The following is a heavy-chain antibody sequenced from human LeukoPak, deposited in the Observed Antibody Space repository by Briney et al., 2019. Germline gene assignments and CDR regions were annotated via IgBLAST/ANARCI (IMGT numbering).Heavy chain of an antibody. Sequence: QPGGSLRLSCSASGFTFSSYAMRWVRQAPGKGLEYGSAISSNGGSTYYADSVKGRFTISRDNSKNTLYLQMSSLRAEDTAVYYCVKDGSSSKYGSLDYWGQGTLVTVSS. J-gene: IGHJ4*02. CDR3: VKDGSSSKYGSLDY. D-gene: IGHD3-10*01. V-gene: IGHV3-64D*09. CDR1: GFTFSSYA. CDR2: ISSNGGST.